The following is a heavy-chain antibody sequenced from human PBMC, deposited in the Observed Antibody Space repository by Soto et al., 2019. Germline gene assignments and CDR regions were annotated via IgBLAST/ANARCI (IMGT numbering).Heavy chain of an antibody. CDR3: ARVRVLLVGTDYYGMDV. CDR1: GGSISPYY. D-gene: IGHD2-8*02. J-gene: IGHJ6*02. Sequence: QVQLQESGPGLVKPSETLSLTCTVSGGSISPYYWSWIRQSPGRGPEWIGYIYYTGSTIYNPSLKRRVTISVDMSKNQVSLKLTSVTAADTAVYYCARVRVLLVGTDYYGMDVWGQGTTVTVSS. V-gene: IGHV4-59*01. CDR2: IYYTGST.